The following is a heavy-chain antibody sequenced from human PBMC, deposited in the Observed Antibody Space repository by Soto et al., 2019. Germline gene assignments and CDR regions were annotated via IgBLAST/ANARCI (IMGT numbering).Heavy chain of an antibody. CDR2: ISGSGGST. CDR3: AKDQGDYGDYGEYYYYYGMDV. CDR1: GFTVSSYA. D-gene: IGHD4-17*01. V-gene: IGHV3-23*01. J-gene: IGHJ6*02. Sequence: GSLGLSCAASGFTVSSYAMSWVRQAPGKGLEWVSAISGSGGSTYYADSVKGRFTISRDNSKNTLYLQMNSLRAEDTAVYYCAKDQGDYGDYGEYYYYYGMDVWGQGTTVTVSS.